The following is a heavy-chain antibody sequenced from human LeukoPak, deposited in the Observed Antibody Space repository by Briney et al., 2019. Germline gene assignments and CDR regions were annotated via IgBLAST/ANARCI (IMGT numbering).Heavy chain of an antibody. V-gene: IGHV4-39*01. D-gene: IGHD3-22*01. CDR2: IYYSGST. CDR3: ARHQYYFDTSGHYPDY. J-gene: IGHJ4*02. Sequence: PSETLSLTCTVSGGSISSSSYYWGWIRQPPGKGLEWIASIYYSGSTYFNPSLKSRVTISVDTSKNQLSLKLRSVTAADAAVYYCARHQYYFDTSGHYPDYWGQGALVTVSS. CDR1: GGSISSSSYY.